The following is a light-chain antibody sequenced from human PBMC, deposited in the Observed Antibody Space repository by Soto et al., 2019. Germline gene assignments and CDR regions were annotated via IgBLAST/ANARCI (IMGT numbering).Light chain of an antibody. J-gene: IGKJ2*01. CDR3: LQRASWRS. V-gene: IGKV3D-11*01. CDR1: QDVSIS. Sequence: MLTQSPASLSLSPGDRAILSCRASQDVSISLGWYQQKPGQAPRLLIYDASNRATGIPDRFSGSGSGTDFTLTISSLEHEDVAVYYCLQRASWRSFGQGTKLEIK. CDR2: DAS.